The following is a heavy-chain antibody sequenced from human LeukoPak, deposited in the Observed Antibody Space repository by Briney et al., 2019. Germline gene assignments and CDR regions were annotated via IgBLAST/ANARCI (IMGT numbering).Heavy chain of an antibody. D-gene: IGHD2-15*01. CDR1: GGSFGGYY. CDR2: INHSGST. Sequence: PSETLSLTCAVYGGSFGGYYWSWIRQPPGKGLEWIGEINHSGSTNYNPSLKSRVTISVDTSKNQFSLKLSSVTAADTAVYYCARGPVVVAATPYYYYGMDVWGQGTTVTVSS. CDR3: ARGPVVVAATPYYYYGMDV. V-gene: IGHV4-34*01. J-gene: IGHJ6*02.